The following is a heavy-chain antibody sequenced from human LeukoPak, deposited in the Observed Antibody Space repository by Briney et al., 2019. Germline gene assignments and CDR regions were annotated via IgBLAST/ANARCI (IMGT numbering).Heavy chain of an antibody. V-gene: IGHV1-2*06. D-gene: IGHD6-13*01. J-gene: IGHJ6*03. CDR3: ARVASSSWHPTNYYYMDV. CDR1: GYTFTGYY. CDR2: INPNSGGT. Sequence: ASVKVSCKASGYTFTGYYMHWVRQAPGQGLEWMGRINPNSGGTNYAQKFQGRVTMTRDTSISTAYMELSRLRSDDTAVYYCARVASSSWHPTNYYYMDVWGKGTTVTVSS.